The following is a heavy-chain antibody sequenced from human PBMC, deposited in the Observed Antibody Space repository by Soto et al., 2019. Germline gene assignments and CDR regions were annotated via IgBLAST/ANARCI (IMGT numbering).Heavy chain of an antibody. CDR1: GFTFSNAW. CDR2: IKSKTDGGTT. J-gene: IGHJ3*02. D-gene: IGHD6-6*01. Sequence: PGGSLRLSCAASGFTFSNAWMSWVRQAPGKGLEWVGRIKSKTDGGTTDYAAPVKGRFTISRDDSKNTLYLQMNSLKTEDTAVYYCTTREGAAARPRDDAFDIWGQGTMVTVSS. CDR3: TTREGAAARPRDDAFDI. V-gene: IGHV3-15*01.